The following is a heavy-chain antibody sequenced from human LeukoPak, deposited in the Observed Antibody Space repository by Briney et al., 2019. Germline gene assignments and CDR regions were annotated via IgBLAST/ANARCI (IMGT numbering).Heavy chain of an antibody. V-gene: IGHV3-23*01. CDR1: GLTFSHYA. CDR2: ISGTGHHT. J-gene: IGHJ4*02. D-gene: IGHD3-3*01. Sequence: GGSLRLSCTTSGLTFSHYAMTWVRQAPGKGLEWVSSISGTGHHTYYADSVKGRFTISRDNSKNTLYMQMSSLRAEDTALYYCAKDPYSDFWSGYYFFDYWGQGTLATVSS. CDR3: AKDPYSDFWSGYYFFDY.